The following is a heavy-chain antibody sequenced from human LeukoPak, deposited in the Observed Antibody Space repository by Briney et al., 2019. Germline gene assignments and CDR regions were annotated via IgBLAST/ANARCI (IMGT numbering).Heavy chain of an antibody. D-gene: IGHD3-22*01. Sequence: GGSLRLSCAASGFTVSSNYVSWVRQAPGKGLEWVSVIYSGGSTYYADSVKGRFTISRDNSKNTLYLQMNSLRAEDTAVYYCASSSGYYRFDYWGQGTLVTVSS. CDR2: IYSGGST. V-gene: IGHV3-66*01. J-gene: IGHJ4*02. CDR1: GFTVSSNY. CDR3: ASSSGYYRFDY.